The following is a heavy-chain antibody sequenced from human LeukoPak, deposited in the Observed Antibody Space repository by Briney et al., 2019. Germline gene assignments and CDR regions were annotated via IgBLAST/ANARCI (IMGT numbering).Heavy chain of an antibody. J-gene: IGHJ4*02. Sequence: GGSLRLSCAASGFTFSSYAMSWVRQAPGKGLEWVSAISGSGGSTYYANSVKGRFTISRDNSKNTLYLQMNSLRAEDTAVYYCAKDVTYYYDSSWGQGTLVTVSS. CDR2: ISGSGGST. D-gene: IGHD3-22*01. CDR3: AKDVTYYYDSS. V-gene: IGHV3-23*01. CDR1: GFTFSSYA.